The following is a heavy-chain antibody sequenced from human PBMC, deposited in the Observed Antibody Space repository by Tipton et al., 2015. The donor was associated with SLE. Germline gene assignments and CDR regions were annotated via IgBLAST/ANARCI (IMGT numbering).Heavy chain of an antibody. CDR2: INHSGST. J-gene: IGHJ3*02. CDR1: GGSFSGYY. V-gene: IGHV4-34*01. D-gene: IGHD3-22*01. Sequence: TLSLTCAVYGGSFSGYYWSWIRQPPGKGLEWIGEINHSGSTNYNPSLKSRVAISVDTSKNQFSLKLSSVTAADTAVCYCAREGHYYYDSSGYYLDAFDIWGQGTMVTVSS. CDR3: AREGHYYYDSSGYYLDAFDI.